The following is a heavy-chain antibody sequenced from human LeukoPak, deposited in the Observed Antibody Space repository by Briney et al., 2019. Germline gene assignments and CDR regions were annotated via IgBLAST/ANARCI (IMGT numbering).Heavy chain of an antibody. Sequence: GGSLRLSCAASGFTFSDYYIHWVRQAPGKGLVWVSRINSDGTGTTYADSVKGRFTISRDNAKNTLFLQMNSLRAEDTAVYYCVRVPYWGQGTLVTVSS. CDR3: VRVPY. CDR1: GFTFSDYY. CDR2: INSDGTGT. J-gene: IGHJ4*02. V-gene: IGHV3-74*01.